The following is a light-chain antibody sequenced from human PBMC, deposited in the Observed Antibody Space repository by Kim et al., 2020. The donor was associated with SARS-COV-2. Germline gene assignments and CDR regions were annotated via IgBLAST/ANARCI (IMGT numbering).Light chain of an antibody. CDR2: DVT. Sequence: GQSITLSCTGTSSDVGGDSYVSWYQQHPGKAPKLMIYDVTNRPSGVSNRFSGSKSGNTASLTISGLQAEDEADYYCSSYTSSSTVVFGGGTQLTVL. J-gene: IGLJ2*01. V-gene: IGLV2-14*03. CDR3: SSYTSSSTVV. CDR1: SSDVGGDSY.